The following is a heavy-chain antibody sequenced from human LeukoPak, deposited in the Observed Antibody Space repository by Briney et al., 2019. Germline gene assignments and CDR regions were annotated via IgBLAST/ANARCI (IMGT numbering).Heavy chain of an antibody. V-gene: IGHV1-24*01. Sequence: GASVKVSCTVSGYTLTDLCMYWVRQAPGKGLEWVGGFYPEEGERTHAQKFQGRVTMTEDTFTDTAYMELSSLRSEDTAMYFCARERAGGYFDYWGQGTLVVVSS. CDR2: FYPEEGER. CDR1: GYTLTDLC. J-gene: IGHJ4*02. D-gene: IGHD6-13*01. CDR3: ARERAGGYFDY.